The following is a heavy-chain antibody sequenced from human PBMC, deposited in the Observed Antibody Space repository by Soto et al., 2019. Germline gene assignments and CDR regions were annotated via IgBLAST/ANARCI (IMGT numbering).Heavy chain of an antibody. J-gene: IGHJ3*02. V-gene: IGHV3-15*01. D-gene: IGHD3-10*01. Sequence: GGSLRLSCAASGFTFSNAWMSWVRQAPGKGLECVGRIKSKTDGGTTDYAAPVKGRFTISRDDSKNTLYLQMNSLKTEDTAVYYCTTDHRSYYYGSGSLGGDAFDIWGQGTMVTVSS. CDR2: IKSKTDGGTT. CDR1: GFTFSNAW. CDR3: TTDHRSYYYGSGSLGGDAFDI.